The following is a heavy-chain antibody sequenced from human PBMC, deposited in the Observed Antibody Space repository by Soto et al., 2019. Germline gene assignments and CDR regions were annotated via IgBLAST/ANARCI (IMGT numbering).Heavy chain of an antibody. D-gene: IGHD2-2*01. CDR2: INAGNGNT. J-gene: IGHJ4*02. CDR1: GYTFTSYA. CDR3: AREGIVVVPAFDY. V-gene: IGHV1-3*01. Sequence: ASVKVSCKASGYTFTSYAMHWVRQAPGQRLEWMGWINAGNGNTKYSQKFQGRVTITRDTSASTAYMELSSLRSEDTAVYYCAREGIVVVPAFDYWGQGTLVTVSS.